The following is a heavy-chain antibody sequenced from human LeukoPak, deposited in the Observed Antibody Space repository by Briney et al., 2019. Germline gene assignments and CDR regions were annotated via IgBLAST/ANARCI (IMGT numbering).Heavy chain of an antibody. CDR1: GFKFDDHG. CDR2: LNWNGGRT. D-gene: IGHD6-6*01. Sequence: GGSLRLSCAASGFKFDDHGMSWVRQVPGKGLEWVSGLNWNGGRTGYADSVKGRFTISRDNAKNSLYLQMNSLRAEDTAFYYCAKDSSFIGLDIWGQGTMVIVSS. J-gene: IGHJ3*02. CDR3: AKDSSFIGLDI. V-gene: IGHV3-20*04.